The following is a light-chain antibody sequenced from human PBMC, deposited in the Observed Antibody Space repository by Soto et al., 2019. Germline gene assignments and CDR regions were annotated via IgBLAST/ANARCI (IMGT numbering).Light chain of an antibody. J-gene: IGKJ1*01. V-gene: IGKV1-9*01. CDR1: QDIAIC. CDR3: QQLRCYPST. CDR2: AVS. Sequence: LYQSQSSLSDSVGDRGTNTCRASQDIAICLAWYQQKPGEAPKLLIYAVSSLYGGVPSRFSGSGSGTDFALTITSLQAEDFATYYCQQLRCYPSTFGEGTKVDIK.